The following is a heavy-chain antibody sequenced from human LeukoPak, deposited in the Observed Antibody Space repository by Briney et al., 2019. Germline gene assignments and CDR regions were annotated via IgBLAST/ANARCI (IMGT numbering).Heavy chain of an antibody. Sequence: PSETLSLTCTVSGGSISSYYWSWIRQPAGKGLEWIGYIYYSGSTNYNPSLKSRVTISVDTSKNQFSLKLSSVTAADTAVYYCASGYSYGFDYWGQGTLVTVSS. V-gene: IGHV4-59*01. J-gene: IGHJ4*02. CDR3: ASGYSYGFDY. CDR1: GGSISSYY. CDR2: IYYSGST. D-gene: IGHD5-18*01.